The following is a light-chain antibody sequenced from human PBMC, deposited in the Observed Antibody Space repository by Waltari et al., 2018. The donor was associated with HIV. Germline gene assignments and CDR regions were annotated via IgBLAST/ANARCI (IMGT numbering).Light chain of an antibody. J-gene: IGKJ1*01. CDR2: GAS. V-gene: IGKV3-15*01. CDR1: QSISTD. Sequence: MTQSPATLSVSPGERATISCRASQSISTDLAWFQQKPGQAPRLLIYGASSRATGIPARFSGGGSGTDFTLTISGLQSEDFAVYYCKQYSHWPRTFGQGTTVDIK. CDR3: KQYSHWPRT.